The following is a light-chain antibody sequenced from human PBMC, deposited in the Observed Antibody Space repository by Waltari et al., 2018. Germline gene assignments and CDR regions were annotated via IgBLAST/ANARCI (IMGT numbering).Light chain of an antibody. Sequence: DIQMTQSPSSVSASVGDRVTITCRASQGLNSWLAWYQQKPGKAPKLLIYAASNLQNGVPSRFSASGSGTEFILTISSLQPEDFATYYCQQGDLFPLTFGSGTRVTIK. CDR1: QGLNSW. J-gene: IGKJ4*01. CDR2: AAS. V-gene: IGKV1-12*01. CDR3: QQGDLFPLT.